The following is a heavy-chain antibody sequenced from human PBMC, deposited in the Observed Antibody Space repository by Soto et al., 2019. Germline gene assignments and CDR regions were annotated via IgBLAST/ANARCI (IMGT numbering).Heavy chain of an antibody. V-gene: IGHV4-30-2*01. J-gene: IGHJ5*02. D-gene: IGHD2-2*01. CDR3: ARGVGYCSSTSCYINWFDP. CDR2: IYHSGST. Sequence: SETLSLTCAVSGGSISSGGYSWSWIRQPPGKGLEWIGYIYHSGSTYYNPSLKSRVTISVDRPKNQFSLKLSSVTAADTAVYYCARGVGYCSSTSCYINWFDPWGQGTLVTVSS. CDR1: GGSISSGGYS.